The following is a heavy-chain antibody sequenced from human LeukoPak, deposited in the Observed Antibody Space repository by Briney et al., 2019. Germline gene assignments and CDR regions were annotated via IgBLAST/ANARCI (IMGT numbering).Heavy chain of an antibody. CDR3: ARGTTINNFDY. Sequence: PGGSLRLSCVGSGFPFSNFEMNWVRLAPGKGLEWVSYISRSGGNIYYSDSVKGRFTISRDNAENSLHLQMNSLREEDTAVYYCARGTTINNFDYWGQGTLVTVSS. V-gene: IGHV3-48*03. CDR1: GFPFSNFE. J-gene: IGHJ4*02. D-gene: IGHD5-12*01. CDR2: ISRSGGNI.